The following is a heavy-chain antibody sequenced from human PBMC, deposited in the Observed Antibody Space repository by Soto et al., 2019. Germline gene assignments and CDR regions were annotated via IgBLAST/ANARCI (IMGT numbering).Heavy chain of an antibody. J-gene: IGHJ5*02. V-gene: IGHV4-31*03. CDR2: IYYTGST. D-gene: IGHD5-12*01. Sequence: SETRSPACTVATRFISSAGYYCSRIRHHPGRGLDWSGYIYYTGSTHYNSSVKRRVTITVDTSKPQFFRKLSSVTTADTSMDYCASKHSGYDRGGWFDPWGQGTLVTVSS. CDR1: TRFISSAGYY. CDR3: ASKHSGYDRGGWFDP.